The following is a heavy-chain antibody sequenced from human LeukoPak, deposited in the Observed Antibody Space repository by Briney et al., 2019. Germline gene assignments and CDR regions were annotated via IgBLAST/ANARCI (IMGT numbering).Heavy chain of an antibody. CDR1: GFTFSDYY. D-gene: IGHD3-3*02. V-gene: IGHV3-11*01. J-gene: IGHJ6*02. Sequence: GGSLRLSCAASGFTFSDYYMSWVRQAPGRGLEWVSYISCSGRPISYTDSVKGRPTISRDNTKNSLYLQMNSLRAEDTAVYYCARHQHFGMDVWGQGTTVTV. CDR2: ISCSGRPI. CDR3: ARHQHFGMDV.